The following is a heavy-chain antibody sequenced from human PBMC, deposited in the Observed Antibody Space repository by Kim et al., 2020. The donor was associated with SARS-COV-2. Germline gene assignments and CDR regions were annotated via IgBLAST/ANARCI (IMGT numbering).Heavy chain of an antibody. CDR1: GIPFSNAW. CDR2: IKSKTDGGTA. J-gene: IGHJ4*02. Sequence: GGSLRLSCAVSGIPFSNAWMNWVRQTPGKGLEWIGRIKSKTDGGTADYAAPVKGRFTISRDDSKNTLYLLMNSLKNEDSGVYYCTTDSMRWGQGTLVTVS. CDR3: TTDSMR. D-gene: IGHD2-2*01. V-gene: IGHV3-15*01.